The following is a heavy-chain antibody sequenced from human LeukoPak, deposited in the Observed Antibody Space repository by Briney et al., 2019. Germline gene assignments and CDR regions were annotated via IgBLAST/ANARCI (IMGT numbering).Heavy chain of an antibody. CDR2: IKSKTDGGTT. J-gene: IGHJ4*02. V-gene: IGHV3-15*01. CDR1: GFTFDDYG. D-gene: IGHD4-11*01. Sequence: GGSLRLSCAASGFTFDDYGMSWVRQAPGEGLEWVGRIKSKTDGGTTDYAAPVKGRFTISRDDSKSTVFLQMNSLKTEDTAVYYCTGRELQYDTHLVYWGQGTRVTVSS. CDR3: TGRELQYDTHLVY.